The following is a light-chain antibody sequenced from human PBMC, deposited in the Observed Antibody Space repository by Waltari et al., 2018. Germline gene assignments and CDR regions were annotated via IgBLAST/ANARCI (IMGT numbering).Light chain of an antibody. J-gene: IGKJ1*01. CDR1: QSISSW. Sequence: DIQMTQSPSTLSASVGDRVTITCRASQSISSWLAWYQQKPGKAPKLLSYKASSLQSGVPSRFSGSGSGTEFTLTISSLRPDDFATYYCQQYNDDSPWTFGQGTKVEIK. CDR2: KAS. V-gene: IGKV1-5*03. CDR3: QQYNDDSPWT.